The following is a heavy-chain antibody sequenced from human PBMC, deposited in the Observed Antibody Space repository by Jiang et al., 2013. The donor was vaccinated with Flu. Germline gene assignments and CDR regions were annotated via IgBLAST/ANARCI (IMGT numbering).Heavy chain of an antibody. Sequence: VQLVESGAEVKKPGASVKVSCKASGYTFTSYGISWVRQAPGQGLEWMGWISAYNGNTNYAQKLQGRVTMTTDTSTSTAYMELRSLRSDDTAVYYCARDSQYYDSSGYYPTTSNRFDPWGQGTLVTVSS. J-gene: IGHJ5*02. CDR1: GYTFTSYG. CDR3: ARDSQYYDSSGYYPTTSNRFDP. D-gene: IGHD3-22*01. CDR2: ISAYNGNT. V-gene: IGHV1-18*01.